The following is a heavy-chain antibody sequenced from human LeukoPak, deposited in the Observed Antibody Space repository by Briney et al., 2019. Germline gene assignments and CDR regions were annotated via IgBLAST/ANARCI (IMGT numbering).Heavy chain of an antibody. CDR3: ASSPPRTCSGGSCQPYYYYYMDV. Sequence: SETLSLTCTVSGGSISSSSYYWGWIRQPPGKGLEWIGSIYYSGSTYYNPSLKSRVTMSVDTSKNQFSLKLSSVTAADTAVYYCASSPPRTCSGGSCQPYYYYYMDVWGKGTTVAVSS. V-gene: IGHV4-39*07. D-gene: IGHD2-15*01. CDR2: IYYSGST. CDR1: GGSISSSSYY. J-gene: IGHJ6*03.